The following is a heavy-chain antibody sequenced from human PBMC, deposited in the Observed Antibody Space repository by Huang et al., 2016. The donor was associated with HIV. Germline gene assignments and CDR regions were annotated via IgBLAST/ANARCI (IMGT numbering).Heavy chain of an antibody. CDR1: GGTFSSYA. CDR2: IIPIFGTE. Sequence: QVQLVQSGAEVTKPGSSVKVSCKASGGTFSSYAISWGRQAPGQVLEWRGGIIPIFGTENYAQKFQGRVTITADESTSTAYMELISLRSEDTAVYYCASQPATVAGAEYYFDYWGQGTLVTVSS. V-gene: IGHV1-69*01. CDR3: ASQPATVAGAEYYFDY. J-gene: IGHJ4*02. D-gene: IGHD6-19*01.